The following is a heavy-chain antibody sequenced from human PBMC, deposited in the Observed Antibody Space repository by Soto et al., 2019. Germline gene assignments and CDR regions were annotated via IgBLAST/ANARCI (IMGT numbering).Heavy chain of an antibody. V-gene: IGHV6-1*01. Sequence: SPTLSLTCVISGDSVSSNSAAWNWIRQSPSRGLEWLGRTYYRSKWYNDYAVSVKSRVTINTDNSKNQLSLSLSSVTPVDTAVYSCARHPQAAAGDVDYCGQGTLVTVTS. D-gene: IGHD6-13*01. CDR2: TYYRSKWYN. J-gene: IGHJ4*02. CDR3: ARHPQAAAGDVDY. CDR1: GDSVSSNSAA.